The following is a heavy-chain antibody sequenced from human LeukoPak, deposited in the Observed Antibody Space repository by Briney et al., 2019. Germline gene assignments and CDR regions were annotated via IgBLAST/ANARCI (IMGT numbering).Heavy chain of an antibody. J-gene: IGHJ3*02. CDR1: GDSISSGDYY. V-gene: IGHV4-61*02. D-gene: IGHD3-22*01. CDR2: ISSSGST. Sequence: SETLSLTCTVSGDSISSGDYYWSWIRQPAGKGLEWIGRISSSGSTNYSPSLKSRVTISVDTSKNQFSLKLSSVTAADTAVYFCARGPYSYDSSGAFDIWGQGTMVTVSS. CDR3: ARGPYSYDSSGAFDI.